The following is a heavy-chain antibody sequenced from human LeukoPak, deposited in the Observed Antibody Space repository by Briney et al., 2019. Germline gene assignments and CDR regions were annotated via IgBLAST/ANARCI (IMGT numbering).Heavy chain of an antibody. D-gene: IGHD4-23*01. V-gene: IGHV1-18*01. CDR1: GYTFTSYG. J-gene: IGHJ3*02. CDR3: ARTGYARNSRMFNPPDI. Sequence: ASVKVSCKASGYTFTSYGISWVRQAPGRGLEWMGWVSAYNGNTNYAQKLQGRVTMTTDTSTSTAYMELRSLRSDDTAVYYCARTGYARNSRMFNPPDICSQGTMATVSS. CDR2: VSAYNGNT.